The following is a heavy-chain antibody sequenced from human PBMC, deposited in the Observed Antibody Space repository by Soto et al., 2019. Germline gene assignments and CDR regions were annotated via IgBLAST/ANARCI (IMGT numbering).Heavy chain of an antibody. J-gene: IGHJ4*02. D-gene: IGHD1-26*01. CDR2: IYYSWST. Sequence: QVQLQESGPGLVKPSATLSLTCTVSGGSVSSGSYYWSWLRQPPGKGLEWMGYIYYSWSTKYNPSLKGRVTIAVDASKNQCSLKLSSVTAADTAVYYCASLIVGATFQGLYYWGQGTLVTVSS. CDR3: ASLIVGATFQGLYY. V-gene: IGHV4-61*01. CDR1: GGSVSSGSYY.